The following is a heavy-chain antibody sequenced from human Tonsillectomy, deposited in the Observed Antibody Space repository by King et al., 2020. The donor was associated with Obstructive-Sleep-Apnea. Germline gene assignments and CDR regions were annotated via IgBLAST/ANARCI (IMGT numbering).Heavy chain of an antibody. CDR1: GGSISSGGYS. J-gene: IGHJ4*02. Sequence: LQLQESGSGLVKPSQTLSLTCAVSGGSISSGGYSWSWIRQPPGKGLEWIGYIYHSGSTYYNPSLKSRVTISVDRSKNQFSLKLSSVTAADTAVYYCARARGTAMVLWGQGTLVTVSS. D-gene: IGHD5-18*01. V-gene: IGHV4-30-2*01. CDR2: IYHSGST. CDR3: ARARGTAMVL.